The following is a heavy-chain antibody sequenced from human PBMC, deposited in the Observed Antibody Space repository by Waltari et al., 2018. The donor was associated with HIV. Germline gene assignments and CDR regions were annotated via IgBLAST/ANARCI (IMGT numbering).Heavy chain of an antibody. CDR2: IYYNGRT. J-gene: IGHJ5*02. CDR1: GDSINSGDYY. Sequence: QVQLQESGPGLVMPSQTLSLTCNVSGDSINSGDYYWSWLRQSPGRALEWNGYIYYNGRTFYNPSLRSRTTISLDQSGDHFSLRLVSANAADTAVYYCARGRDYGDPVGFDPWGQGILVTVAS. V-gene: IGHV4-30-4*01. CDR3: ARGRDYGDPVGFDP. D-gene: IGHD4-17*01.